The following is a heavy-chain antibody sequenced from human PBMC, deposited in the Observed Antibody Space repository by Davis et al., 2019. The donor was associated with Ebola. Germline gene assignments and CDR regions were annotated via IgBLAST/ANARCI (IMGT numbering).Heavy chain of an antibody. Sequence: GESLKISCVASGFTFDVYEMNWVRQAPGKGLEWVSYTSDSGRTIYYADSVKGRFTMSRDNAKNSVHLEMNSLRVEDTAIYFCARFNYYGSGSYAPATGKFYGMDVWGQGTTVTVSS. V-gene: IGHV3-48*03. CDR3: ARFNYYGSGSYAPATGKFYGMDV. CDR1: GFTFDVYE. CDR2: TSDSGRTI. D-gene: IGHD3-10*01. J-gene: IGHJ6*02.